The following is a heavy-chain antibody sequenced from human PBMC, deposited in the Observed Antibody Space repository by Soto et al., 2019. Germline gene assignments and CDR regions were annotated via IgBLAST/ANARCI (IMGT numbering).Heavy chain of an antibody. CDR1: GFTFSSYW. D-gene: IGHD3-16*02. CDR2: INSDGSIT. CDR3: VRYPRSVGGSYRPDY. V-gene: IGHV3-74*01. J-gene: IGHJ4*02. Sequence: EVQLVESGGGLVQPGGSLRLSCAASGFTFSSYWMHWVRQVPEKGLVWVSRINSDGSITNYADAVKGRFTISRDNVKNTLYLQMNSLRAEDTAVYYCVRYPRSVGGSYRPDYWGQGTLVTVYS.